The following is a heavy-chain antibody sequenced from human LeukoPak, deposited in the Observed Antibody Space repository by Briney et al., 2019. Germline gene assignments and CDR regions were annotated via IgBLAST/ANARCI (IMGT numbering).Heavy chain of an antibody. CDR3: ARGAALGIAARRVLDY. D-gene: IGHD6-6*01. J-gene: IGHJ4*02. V-gene: IGHV4-59*08. Sequence: PSETLSLTCTVSGGSISPYYWSWVRQPPGKGLEWIGYIYYSGSNNYNPSLKSRVTISVDTSKNQFSLRLSSVIASDTAVCYCARGAALGIAARRVLDYWGQGALVTVSS. CDR2: IYYSGSN. CDR1: GGSISPYY.